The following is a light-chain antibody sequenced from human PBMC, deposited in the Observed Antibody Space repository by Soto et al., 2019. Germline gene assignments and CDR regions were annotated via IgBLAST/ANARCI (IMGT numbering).Light chain of an antibody. CDR1: QSVSSSY. CDR3: QQRSNWPLT. J-gene: IGKJ1*01. Sequence: IVLTQSPGTLSLSPGERATLSCRASQSVSSSYLAWYQQKPGQAPRLLIYDASNRATGIPARFSGSGSGTDFTLTISSLEPEDFAVYYCQQRSNWPLTFGQGTKVDIK. V-gene: IGKV3D-20*02. CDR2: DAS.